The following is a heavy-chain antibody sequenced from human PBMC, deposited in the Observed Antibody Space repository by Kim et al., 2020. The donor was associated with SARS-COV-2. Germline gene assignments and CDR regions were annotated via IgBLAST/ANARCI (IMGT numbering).Heavy chain of an antibody. V-gene: IGHV3-30*04. CDR1: VFTFSNYA. CDR2: ISFDASAE. J-gene: IGHJ4*02. Sequence: GGSLRLSCAASVFTFSNYAMPWVRQAPGKGLEWMAFISFDASAEYYADSVKGRFTISRHNSKNTLYLQMNSLRAEDTALYYCTLGCCARATCPTHWGQGTVVTVST. CDR3: TLGCCARATCPTH. D-gene: IGHD1-26*01.